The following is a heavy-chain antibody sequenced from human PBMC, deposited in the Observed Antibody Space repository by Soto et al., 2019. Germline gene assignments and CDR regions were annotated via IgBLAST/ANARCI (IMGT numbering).Heavy chain of an antibody. Sequence: ASVKVSCTASGYTFTSDDINWLRQATGQGLEWMGWMNPNSGNTGYAQKFQCRVTMTRDTSINIAYMELSSLRSEDTAVYYCARVRFGSGYNWFDPWGQGTLVTVSS. J-gene: IGHJ5*02. D-gene: IGHD3-10*01. CDR3: ARVRFGSGYNWFDP. V-gene: IGHV1-8*01. CDR2: MNPNSGNT. CDR1: GYTFTSDD.